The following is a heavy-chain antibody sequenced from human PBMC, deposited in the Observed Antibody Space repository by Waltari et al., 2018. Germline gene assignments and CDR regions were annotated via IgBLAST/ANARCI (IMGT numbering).Heavy chain of an antibody. Sequence: FGTEVMNWVRQAPGKGLEWVSSISDGGGSINYADSVKGRFTISRDNSKNTVYLQMKSLRAEDTAVYYCARGSGVDYWGQGTLVTISS. CDR3: ARGSGVDY. V-gene: IGHV3-23*01. CDR1: FGTEV. J-gene: IGHJ4*02. CDR2: ISDGGGSI. D-gene: IGHD7-27*01.